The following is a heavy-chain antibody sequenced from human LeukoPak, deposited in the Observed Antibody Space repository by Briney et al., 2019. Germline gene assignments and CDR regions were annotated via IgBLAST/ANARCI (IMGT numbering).Heavy chain of an antibody. J-gene: IGHJ4*02. CDR2: ISGSGGST. Sequence: GGSLRLSGAASGFTFSSYAMSWVRQAPGKGXXXXXAISGSGGSTXXXXXVXXXFTISRDNSKNTLYLQMNSLRAEDTAVYYCAKVFVGLELTFDYWGQGTLVTVSS. V-gene: IGHV3-23*01. D-gene: IGHD1-7*01. CDR1: GFTFSSYA. CDR3: AKVFVGLELTFDY.